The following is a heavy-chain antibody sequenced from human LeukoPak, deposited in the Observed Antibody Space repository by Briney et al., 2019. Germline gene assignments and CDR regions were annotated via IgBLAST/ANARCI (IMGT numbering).Heavy chain of an antibody. CDR2: IREDGSEK. Sequence: GGSLRLPCVASGFSFSNYWMSWVRQAPGKGLEWVATIREDGSEKYYVDSVKGRFTISRDNAKKSLYLQMNSLRAEDTALYYCADVLDWAYWGQGTLVTVSS. J-gene: IGHJ4*02. CDR1: GFSFSNYW. D-gene: IGHD3/OR15-3a*01. CDR3: ADVLDWAY. V-gene: IGHV3-7*01.